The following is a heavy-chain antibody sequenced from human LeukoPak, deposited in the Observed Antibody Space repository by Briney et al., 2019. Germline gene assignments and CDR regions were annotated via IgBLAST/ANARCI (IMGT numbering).Heavy chain of an antibody. V-gene: IGHV4-34*11. CDR2: IFYSGST. J-gene: IGHJ4*02. CDR1: GGSFSGYY. Sequence: SETLSLTCAVYGGSFSGYYWNWIRQPPGKGLEWIGFIFYSGSTSYNPALKSRGAISLDPSKTKFSLTLNSVTAADTAVYYCATSRKDWIGFFDIWSQGTLVTVSS. D-gene: IGHD3-3*01. CDR3: ATSRKDWIGFFDI.